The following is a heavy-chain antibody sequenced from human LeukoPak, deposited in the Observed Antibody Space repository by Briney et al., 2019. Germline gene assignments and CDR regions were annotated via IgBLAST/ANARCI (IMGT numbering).Heavy chain of an antibody. J-gene: IGHJ3*02. CDR3: TRVWDSSGWYGDAFDI. V-gene: IGHV3-49*03. D-gene: IGHD6-19*01. Sequence: GGSLRLSCTASGFTFGDYAMSWFRQGPGKGLEWVGFIRSKAYGGTTEYAASVKGRFTISRDDSKSIAYLQMNSLKTEDTAVYYCTRVWDSSGWYGDAFDIWGQGTMVTVSS. CDR2: IRSKAYGGTT. CDR1: GFTFGDYA.